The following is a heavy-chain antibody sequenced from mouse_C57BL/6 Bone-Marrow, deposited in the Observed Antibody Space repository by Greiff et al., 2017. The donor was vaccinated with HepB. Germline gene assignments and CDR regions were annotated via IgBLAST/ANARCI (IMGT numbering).Heavy chain of an antibody. J-gene: IGHJ2*01. D-gene: IGHD1-1*01. V-gene: IGHV1-81*01. CDR1: GYTFTSYG. CDR3: ARLSYYGSSYLDY. Sequence: VQLQQPGAELVKPGASVKLSCKASGYTFTSYGISWVKQRTGQGLEWIGEIYPRSGNTYYNEKFKGKATLTADKSSSTAYMELRSLTSEDSAVYFCARLSYYGSSYLDYWGQGTTLTVSS. CDR2: IYPRSGNT.